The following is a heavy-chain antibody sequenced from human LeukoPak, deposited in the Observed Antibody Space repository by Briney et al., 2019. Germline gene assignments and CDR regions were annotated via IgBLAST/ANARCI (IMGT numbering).Heavy chain of an antibody. D-gene: IGHD5-12*01. Sequence: GASVKVSCKASGYTFTGYYMHWVRQAPGQGLEWMGWINPNSGGTNYAQKFQGRVTMTRDMSTSTVYMELSSLRSEDTAVYYCARALPYSGYDYWGQGTLVTVSS. V-gene: IGHV1-2*02. CDR3: ARALPYSGYDY. CDR2: INPNSGGT. CDR1: GYTFTGYY. J-gene: IGHJ4*02.